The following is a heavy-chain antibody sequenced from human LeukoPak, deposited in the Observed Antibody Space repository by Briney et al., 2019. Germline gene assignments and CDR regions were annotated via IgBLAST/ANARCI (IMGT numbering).Heavy chain of an antibody. CDR3: AGYCSGGSCLTGYYYGMDV. D-gene: IGHD2-15*01. CDR1: GGTFSSYA. Sequence: SVKVSCKASGGTFSSYAISWVRQAPGQGLEWMGGIIPIFGTANYAQKFQGRVTITADESTSTAYMELSSLRSGDTAVYYCAGYCSGGSCLTGYYYGMDVWGQGTTVTVSS. CDR2: IIPIFGTA. V-gene: IGHV1-69*13. J-gene: IGHJ6*02.